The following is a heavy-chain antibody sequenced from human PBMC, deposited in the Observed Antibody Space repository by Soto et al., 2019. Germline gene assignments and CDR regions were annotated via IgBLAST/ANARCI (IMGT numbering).Heavy chain of an antibody. CDR1: GGSMSSYY. Sequence: SETLSLTCTVSGGSMSSYYWTWIRQPPGKGLEWIGFIHYGGGTVYNPALRSRVTVTVETSKEQFSLNLSTVTAADTAVYYCARGFPSGYYYGGVYFDYWGQGTLVTVSS. CDR2: IHYGGGT. V-gene: IGHV4-59*01. J-gene: IGHJ4*02. D-gene: IGHD3-22*01. CDR3: ARGFPSGYYYGGVYFDY.